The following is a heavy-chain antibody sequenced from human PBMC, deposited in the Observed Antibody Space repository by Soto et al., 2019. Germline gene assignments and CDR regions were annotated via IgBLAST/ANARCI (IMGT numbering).Heavy chain of an antibody. J-gene: IGHJ4*02. Sequence: QVQLVESGGGVVQPGRSLRLSCAASGFTFSSYAMHWVRQAPGKGLEWVAVISYDGSNKYYADSVKGRFTISRDNSKNTLYLQMNSLSAEDTAVYYCAREIYLDYYDSSGYFDYWGQGTLVTVSS. CDR1: GFTFSSYA. CDR3: AREIYLDYYDSSGYFDY. V-gene: IGHV3-30-3*01. CDR2: ISYDGSNK. D-gene: IGHD3-22*01.